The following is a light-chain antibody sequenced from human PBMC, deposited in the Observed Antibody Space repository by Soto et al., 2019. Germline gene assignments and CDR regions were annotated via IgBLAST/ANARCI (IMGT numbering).Light chain of an antibody. V-gene: IGKV4-1*01. Sequence: DIVMTQSPDSLAVSLGERATINCKSSQSILYSSNNKNYLVWYQQKPGQPHKVLIYWAYTRESGVHDRFSGSGSGTDFTLTISSLQAEDVAVYYCKQYYSAPLTVGGGTKVDIK. J-gene: IGKJ4*01. CDR2: WAY. CDR3: KQYYSAPLT. CDR1: QSILYSSNNKNY.